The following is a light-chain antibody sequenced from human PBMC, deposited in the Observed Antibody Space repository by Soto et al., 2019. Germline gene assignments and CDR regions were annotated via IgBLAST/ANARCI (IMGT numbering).Light chain of an antibody. J-gene: IGKJ4*01. V-gene: IGKV1-39*01. CDR1: QSISSY. CDR3: QQSYSTLT. CDR2: AAS. Sequence: DIQMTQSPSSLSASVGDRVTITCRASQSISSYLNWYQQKPGKAPKLLIYAASSLQSGVPSRFSSSGSGTDFTLTISSLQPEDFATYNCQQSYSTLTFGGGTKVEIK.